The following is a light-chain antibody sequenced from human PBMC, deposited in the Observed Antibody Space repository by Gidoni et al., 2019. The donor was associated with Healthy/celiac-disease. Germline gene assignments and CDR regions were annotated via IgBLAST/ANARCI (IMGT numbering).Light chain of an antibody. CDR1: SSDVGGYNY. J-gene: IGLJ1*01. CDR3: SSYTSSSTLV. CDR2: EVS. Sequence: QSALTPPASGSGSPGQSITISCPGTSSDVGGYNYFSWYQQHPGKAPKLLIYEVSKRPSGVSNRFSGSKSGNTASLTISGLQAEDEADYYCSSYTSSSTLVFGTGTKVTVL. V-gene: IGLV2-14*01.